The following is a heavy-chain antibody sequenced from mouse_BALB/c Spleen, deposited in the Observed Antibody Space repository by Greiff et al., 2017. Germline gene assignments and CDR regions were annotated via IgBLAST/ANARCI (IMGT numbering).Heavy chain of an antibody. CDR3: ARSGYDYRFAY. V-gene: IGHV1-18*01. J-gene: IGHJ3*01. CDR1: GYTFTDYN. D-gene: IGHD2-4*01. Sequence: VQLQQSGPELVKPGASVKIPCKASGYTFTDYNMDWVKQSHGKSLEWIGDINPNNGGTIYNQKFKGKATLTVDKSSSTAYMELRSLTSEDTAVYYCARSGYDYRFAYWGQGTLVTVSA. CDR2: INPNNGGT.